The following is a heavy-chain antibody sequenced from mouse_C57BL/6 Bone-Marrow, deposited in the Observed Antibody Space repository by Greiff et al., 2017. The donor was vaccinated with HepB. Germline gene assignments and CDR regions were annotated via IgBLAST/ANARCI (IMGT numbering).Heavy chain of an antibody. CDR2: ISSGGSYT. Sequence: VQLKESGGDLVKPGGSLKLSCAASGFTFSSYGMSWVRQTPDKRLEWVATISSGGSYTYYPDSVKGRFTISRDNAKNTLYLQMSSLKSEDTAMYYCAINGLPWFAYWGQGTLVTVSA. V-gene: IGHV5-6*01. J-gene: IGHJ3*01. CDR1: GFTFSSYG. CDR3: AINGLPWFAY.